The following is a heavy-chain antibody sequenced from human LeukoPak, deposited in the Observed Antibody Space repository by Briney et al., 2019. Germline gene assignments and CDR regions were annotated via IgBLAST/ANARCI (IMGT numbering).Heavy chain of an antibody. D-gene: IGHD2/OR15-2a*01. V-gene: IGHV4-34*01. J-gene: IGHJ5*02. CDR1: RGSFSGHY. CDR3: ARFRIKNWFDP. Sequence: SETLSLTCAVYRGSFSGHYWSWIRQPPGKGLEWIGEINHRGSTNYNPSLKSRFNISVDTSKKQFSLKLNSVTAADTAVYYCARFRIKNWFDPWGQGTLVTVSS. CDR2: INHRGST.